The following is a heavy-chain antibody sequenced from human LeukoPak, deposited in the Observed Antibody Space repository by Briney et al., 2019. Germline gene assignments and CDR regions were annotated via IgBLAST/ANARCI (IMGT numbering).Heavy chain of an antibody. V-gene: IGHV3-21*01. CDR2: ISSSSTYI. CDR3: ARDGAYYYDSSGYAVDY. CDR1: GFTFDSYG. D-gene: IGHD3-22*01. Sequence: PGGSLRLSCAASGFTFDSYGMNWVRQAPGKGLEWISSISSSSTYIYYADSVKGRFTISRDNAKNSLYLQMNSLRAEDTAVYYCARDGAYYYDSSGYAVDYWGQGTLVTVSS. J-gene: IGHJ4*02.